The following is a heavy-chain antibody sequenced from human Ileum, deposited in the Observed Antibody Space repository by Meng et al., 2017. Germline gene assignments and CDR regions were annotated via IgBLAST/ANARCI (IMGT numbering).Heavy chain of an antibody. CDR3: AREIVGATGGVDY. Sequence: GPLRLSCTVSGGSISSRSYYWGWIRQPPGKGLEWIGNIYYGGSTYNPSLKSRVMISGDTSKNQLSLKLSSVTAADTAVYYCAREIVGATGGVDYWGHGTLVTVSS. J-gene: IGHJ4*01. D-gene: IGHD1-26*01. CDR1: GGSISSRSYY. CDR2: IYYGGST. V-gene: IGHV4-39*07.